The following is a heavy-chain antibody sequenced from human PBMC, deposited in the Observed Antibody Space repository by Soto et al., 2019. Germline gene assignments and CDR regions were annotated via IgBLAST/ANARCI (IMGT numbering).Heavy chain of an antibody. CDR3: VRLVRGTDDY. V-gene: IGHV6-1*01. J-gene: IGHJ4*02. CDR1: GGIVSSNSAA. CDR2: TYHRSKWFN. Sequence: SQTLSLTFTIAGGIVSSNSAAWKWIRQSPSRGLEWLGRTYHRSKWFNDYAVSVKSRITINPDTSKNQFSLQLKSVTPEDTAVYFCVRLVRGTDDYWGQGTLVTVSS. D-gene: IGHD1-26*01.